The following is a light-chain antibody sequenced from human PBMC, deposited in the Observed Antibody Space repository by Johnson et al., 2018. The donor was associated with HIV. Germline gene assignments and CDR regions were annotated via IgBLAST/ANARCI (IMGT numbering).Light chain of an antibody. CDR1: SSNIGDNY. Sequence: QSVFTQPPSVSAAPGQKVTISCSGSSSNIGDNYVSWYQQLPGTAPKLLIYENTKRPSGIPDLFSGSKSGTSATLGITGLQTGDEGDYYCGTWDRSLSAGGVFGTGTKVTVL. CDR2: ENT. V-gene: IGLV1-51*02. CDR3: GTWDRSLSAGGV. J-gene: IGLJ1*01.